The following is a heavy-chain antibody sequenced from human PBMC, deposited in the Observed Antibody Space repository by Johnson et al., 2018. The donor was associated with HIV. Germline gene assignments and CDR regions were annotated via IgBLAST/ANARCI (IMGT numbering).Heavy chain of an antibody. CDR2: ISYDGSNK. CDR1: GFTFSSYA. J-gene: IGHJ3*01. CDR3: AKDRTSWGFDAFDL. Sequence: QVQLVESGGGVVQPGRSLRLSCAASGFTFSSYAMHWVRQAPGKGLEWVACISYDGSNKHYAGSVKGRFTIFRDNSENTLYLQMNSLRAEDTAVYFCAKDRTSWGFDAFDLWGQGTMVTVSS. V-gene: IGHV3-30*04. D-gene: IGHD3-16*01.